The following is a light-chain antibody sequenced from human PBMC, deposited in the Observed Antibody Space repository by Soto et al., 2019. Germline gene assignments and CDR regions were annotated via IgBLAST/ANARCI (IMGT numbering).Light chain of an antibody. CDR3: QQYANCPLT. CDR2: KTS. Sequence: EVVMTQSPATVSVSPGERTSLSCRASQSVGTNLGWYQQKPGQAPRLLISKTSTRATGVPARFSGSGSGTELTLTISSLQSEDIAVYYCQQYANCPLTFGGGTKVDIK. V-gene: IGKV3-15*01. CDR1: QSVGTN. J-gene: IGKJ4*01.